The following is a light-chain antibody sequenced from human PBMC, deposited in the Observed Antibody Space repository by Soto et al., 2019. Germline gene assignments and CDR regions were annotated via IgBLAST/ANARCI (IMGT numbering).Light chain of an antibody. CDR1: QSVRSH. CDR2: GAS. CDR3: QQYNDWPRT. J-gene: IGKJ4*01. Sequence: EVVMTQSPATLSVSPGERATLSCRASQSVRSHLAWYQQKPGQAPSLLIFGASTRATGVPARFSDSESGTEFTLTISSLQSEDVAVYFCQQYNDWPRTFGGGTKVDIK. V-gene: IGKV3-15*01.